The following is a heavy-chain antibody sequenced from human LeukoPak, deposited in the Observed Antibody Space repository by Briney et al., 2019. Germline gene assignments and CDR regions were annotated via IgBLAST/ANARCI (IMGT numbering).Heavy chain of an antibody. CDR1: GYSFTSYW. CDR3: ARPRASGSYYDAFDI. CDR2: IYPGDSDT. J-gene: IGHJ3*02. Sequence: GESLEISCKGSGYSFTSYWIGWVRQMPGKGLEWMGIIYPGDSDTRYSPSFQGQVTISADKSISTAYLQWSSLKASDTAMYYCARPRASGSYYDAFDIWGQGTMVTVSS. V-gene: IGHV5-51*01. D-gene: IGHD1-26*01.